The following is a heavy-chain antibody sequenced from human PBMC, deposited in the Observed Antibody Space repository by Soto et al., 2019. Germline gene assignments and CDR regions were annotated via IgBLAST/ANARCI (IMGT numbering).Heavy chain of an antibody. CDR3: ARESRQQLVNWFDP. CDR1: GFTFSSYG. Sequence: GGSLRLSCAASGFTFSSYGMHWVRQAPGKGLEWVAVIWYDGSNKYYADSVKGRFTISRDNSKNTLYLQMNSLRAEDTAVYYFARESRQQLVNWFDPWGQGTLVTVSS. J-gene: IGHJ5*02. D-gene: IGHD6-13*01. CDR2: IWYDGSNK. V-gene: IGHV3-33*01.